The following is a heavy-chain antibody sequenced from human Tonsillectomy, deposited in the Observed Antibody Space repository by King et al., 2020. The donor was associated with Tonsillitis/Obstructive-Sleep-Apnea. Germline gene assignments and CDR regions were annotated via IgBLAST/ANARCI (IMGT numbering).Heavy chain of an antibody. J-gene: IGHJ3*02. V-gene: IGHV3-9*01. CDR2: ISWNRGSV. CDR3: AKDLIIAVSGTPGDAFDI. CDR1: GFTFEDYA. Sequence: DVQLVESGGGLVQPGRSLRLSCVASGFTFEDYAMYWVRQTPGKGLEWVSGISWNRGSVAYADSVKGRFTSSRDNAKNSLYLQMNSLRPEDTALYYCAKDLIIAVSGTPGDAFDIWGQGTMVTVSS. D-gene: IGHD6-13*01.